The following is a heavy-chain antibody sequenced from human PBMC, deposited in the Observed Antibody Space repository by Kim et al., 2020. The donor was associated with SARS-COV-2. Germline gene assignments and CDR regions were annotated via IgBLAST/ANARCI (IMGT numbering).Heavy chain of an antibody. J-gene: IGHJ4*02. Sequence: SVKGRFTISRDNAKNSLYLQMNSLRAEDTAVYSCAWGVCSVANFYSAVDYWGQGTLVTVSS. V-gene: IGHV3-7*04. D-gene: IGHD2-15*01. CDR3: AWGVCSVANFYSAVDY.